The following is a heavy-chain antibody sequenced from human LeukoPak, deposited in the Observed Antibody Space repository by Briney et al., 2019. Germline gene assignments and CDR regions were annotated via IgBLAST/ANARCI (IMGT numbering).Heavy chain of an antibody. V-gene: IGHV3-23*01. CDR2: ISGSGGST. D-gene: IGHD2-15*01. CDR3: AKVLGSCYSGMCSGMDV. J-gene: IGHJ6*02. CDR1: GFTFSSYA. Sequence: GGSLRLSCAASGFTFSSYAMSWVRQAPGKGLEWVSAISGSGGSTYYADSVKGRFTISRDNSKNTLYLQMNSLRAEDTAVYYCAKVLGSCYSGMCSGMDVWGQRTTVTVSS.